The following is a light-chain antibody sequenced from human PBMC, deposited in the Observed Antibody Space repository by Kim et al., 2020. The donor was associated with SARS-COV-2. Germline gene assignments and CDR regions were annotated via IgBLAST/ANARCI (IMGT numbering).Light chain of an antibody. J-gene: IGKJ2*01. CDR3: QQYNNWPPEYT. CDR1: QSVGSN. V-gene: IGKV3-15*01. Sequence: EIVMTQSPATLSVSPGERATLSCRASQSVGSNLAWYQQKPGQAPRLLIYGASTRATVIPARFSGSGSGTEFTLTISSLQSEDFAVYYCQQYNNWPPEYTFGQGTKLEI. CDR2: GAS.